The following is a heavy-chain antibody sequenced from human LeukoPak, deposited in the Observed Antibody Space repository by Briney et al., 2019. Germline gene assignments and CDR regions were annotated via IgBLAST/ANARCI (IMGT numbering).Heavy chain of an antibody. CDR3: ARGALGTAMPRFDY. D-gene: IGHD5-18*01. CDR2: INHSGST. CDR1: GGSFSGYY. Sequence: SETLSLTCAVYGGSFSGYYWSWIRQSPGKRLEWIGEINHSGSTNYNPSLKSRVTISADTSKNQMSLKLSSVTAADAAVYYCARGALGTAMPRFDYWGQGTLVTVSS. J-gene: IGHJ4*02. V-gene: IGHV4-34*01.